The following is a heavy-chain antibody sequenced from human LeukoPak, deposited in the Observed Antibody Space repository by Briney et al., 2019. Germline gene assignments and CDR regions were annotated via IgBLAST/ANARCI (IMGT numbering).Heavy chain of an antibody. CDR3: TRERGVGPGY. CDR1: GFYFSASS. Sequence: GESLRLSCAASGFYFSASSMNWVRQAPGKGLEWVSSIFGDGPSLYYADSVKGRFTISRDNAKNSLTLQMNSLRVDDTAVYYCTRERGVGPGYWGRGTLVTVSS. J-gene: IGHJ4*02. D-gene: IGHD1-26*01. CDR2: IFGDGPSL. V-gene: IGHV3-21*01.